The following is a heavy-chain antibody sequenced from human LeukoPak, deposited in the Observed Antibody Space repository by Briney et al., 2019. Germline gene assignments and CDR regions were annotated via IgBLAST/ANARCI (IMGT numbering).Heavy chain of an antibody. J-gene: IGHJ4*02. CDR2: IYTSGST. CDR1: GGSISSYY. Sequence: SETLSLTCTVSGGSISSYYWSWIRQPAGKGLEWIGRIYTSGSTNYNPSFKSRVTMSVDTSKNQFSLKLSSVTAADTAVYYCARGYDSSGYYHYYFDYWGQGALVTVSS. CDR3: ARGYDSSGYYHYYFDY. V-gene: IGHV4-4*07. D-gene: IGHD3-22*01.